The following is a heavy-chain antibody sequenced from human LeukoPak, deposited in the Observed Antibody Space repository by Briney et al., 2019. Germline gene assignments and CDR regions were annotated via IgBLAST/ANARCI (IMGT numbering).Heavy chain of an antibody. CDR3: ARALQAAAPYGLDV. V-gene: IGHV3-15*07. CDR2: IKSKTDGGTT. J-gene: IGHJ6*02. Sequence: GGSLRLSCAASGFTFSNAWMNWVRQAPGKGLEWVGRIKSKTDGGTTDYAAPVKGRFTISRDDSKNTLYLQMNSLKTEDTAVYYCARALQAAAPYGLDVWGQGTTVTVSS. D-gene: IGHD6-13*01. CDR1: GFTFSNAW.